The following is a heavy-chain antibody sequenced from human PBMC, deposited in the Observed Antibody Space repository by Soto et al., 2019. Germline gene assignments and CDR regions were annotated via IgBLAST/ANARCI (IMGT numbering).Heavy chain of an antibody. CDR3: AHRPRAGKVNTWFDP. CDR1: GYTFIYYY. D-gene: IGHD6-19*01. V-gene: IGHV1-2*04. CDR2: INPNSGAT. Sequence: ASVKVSCKASGYTFIYYYIHWVRQAPGQGLEWMGWINPNSGATNSAQKFQDWVTMTRDTSISTAYMELSRLKSDDTAVYYCAHRPRAGKVNTWFDPWGQGTLVTVSS. J-gene: IGHJ5*02.